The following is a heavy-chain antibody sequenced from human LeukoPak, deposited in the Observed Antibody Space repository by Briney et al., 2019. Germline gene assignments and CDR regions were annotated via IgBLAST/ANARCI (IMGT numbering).Heavy chain of an antibody. Sequence: GGSLRLSCAASGFTLSSYWMNWVRQAPGKGLEWVANIKEDGSEKYYVDSVKGRFTVSRDNAKNSLYLHMNSLRAEDTAVYYCARDLSMDDAFDIWGQGTMVTVSS. CDR2: IKEDGSEK. CDR1: GFTLSSYW. J-gene: IGHJ3*02. D-gene: IGHD3-10*01. CDR3: ARDLSMDDAFDI. V-gene: IGHV3-7*01.